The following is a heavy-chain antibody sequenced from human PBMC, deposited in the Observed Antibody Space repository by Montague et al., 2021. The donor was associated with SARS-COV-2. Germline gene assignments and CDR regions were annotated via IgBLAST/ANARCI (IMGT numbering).Heavy chain of an antibody. CDR2: IYYTGNT. CDR3: ARDRGRYFDSGSYNWLDS. J-gene: IGHJ5*01. CDR1: GDSVSSGSYY. D-gene: IGHD3-10*01. Sequence: SETLSLTCTVSGDSVSSGSYYWSWIRQPPGKGLEWIGYIYYTGNTKYKPSLKSRVTISVDTSKNQFSLNLKSVTAADTAAYYCARDRGRYFDSGSYNWLDSWGQGTLVTVSS. V-gene: IGHV4-61*01.